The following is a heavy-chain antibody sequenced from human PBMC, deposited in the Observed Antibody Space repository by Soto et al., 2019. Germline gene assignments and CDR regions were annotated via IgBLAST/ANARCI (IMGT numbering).Heavy chain of an antibody. J-gene: IGHJ5*02. Sequence: PSETLSLTCAVYGGSFSGYYWSWIRQPPGKGLEWIGEINHSGSTNYNPSLKSRVTISVDTSKNQFSLKLSSVTAADTAVYYCARNPITMVRGVIITHWFDPWGQGTLVTVSS. CDR3: ARNPITMVRGVIITHWFDP. CDR2: INHSGST. D-gene: IGHD3-10*01. CDR1: GGSFSGYY. V-gene: IGHV4-34*01.